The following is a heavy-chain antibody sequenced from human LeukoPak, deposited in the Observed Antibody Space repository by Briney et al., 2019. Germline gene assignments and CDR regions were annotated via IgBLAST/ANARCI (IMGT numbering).Heavy chain of an antibody. V-gene: IGHV3-53*01. CDR2: IYSGGST. CDR1: GFTFSSYW. Sequence: GGSLRLSCAASGFTFSSYWMSWVRQAPGKGLEWVSVIYSGGSTYYADSVKGRFTISRDNSKNTLYLQMNSLRAEDTAVYYCARVGAAAGPRGLDYWGQGTLVTVSS. CDR3: ARVGAAAGPRGLDY. D-gene: IGHD6-13*01. J-gene: IGHJ4*02.